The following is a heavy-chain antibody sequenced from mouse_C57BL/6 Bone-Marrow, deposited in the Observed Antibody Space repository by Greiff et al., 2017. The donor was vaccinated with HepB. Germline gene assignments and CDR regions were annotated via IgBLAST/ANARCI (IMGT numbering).Heavy chain of an antibody. CDR2: INPNNGGT. D-gene: IGHD1-1*01. CDR1: GYTFTDYN. Sequence: VQLQQSGPELVKPGASVKMSCKASGYTFTDYNMHWVKQSHGKSLEWIGYINPNNGGTSYNQKFKGKATLTVNKSSSTAYMELRSLTSEDSAVYYCAREGNYYYGSYYAMDYWGQGTSVTVSS. CDR3: AREGNYYYGSYYAMDY. V-gene: IGHV1-22*01. J-gene: IGHJ4*01.